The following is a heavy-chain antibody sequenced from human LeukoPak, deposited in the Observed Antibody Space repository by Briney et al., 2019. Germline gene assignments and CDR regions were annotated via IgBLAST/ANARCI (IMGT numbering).Heavy chain of an antibody. CDR2: ISYDGSNK. CDR3: AREDVLRYFMDY. V-gene: IGHV3-30*03. J-gene: IGHJ4*02. CDR1: GFTFSSYG. Sequence: PGGSLRLSCAASGFTFSSYGMHWVRQAPGKGLEWVAVISYDGSNKYYADSVKGRFTISRDNSKNTLYLQMNSLRAEDTAVYYCAREDVLRYFMDYWGQGTLVTVSS. D-gene: IGHD3-9*01.